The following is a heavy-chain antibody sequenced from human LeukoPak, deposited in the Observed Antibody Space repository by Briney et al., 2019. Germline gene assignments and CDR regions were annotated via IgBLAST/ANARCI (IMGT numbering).Heavy chain of an antibody. Sequence: KTSDTLSLTCAVSGDSITRSVWWAWIRQPPGKGLEWLGNIYYSGRVYHNPSLQTRVTMSVDSSKNQYSLRLGSVTAVDTAVYFCAKTRSGTYYGYTFDILRQGMLPTVCS. V-gene: IGHV4-28*05. CDR3: AKTRSGTYYGYTFDI. D-gene: IGHD1-26*01. J-gene: IGHJ3*02. CDR2: IYYSGRV. CDR1: GDSITRSVW.